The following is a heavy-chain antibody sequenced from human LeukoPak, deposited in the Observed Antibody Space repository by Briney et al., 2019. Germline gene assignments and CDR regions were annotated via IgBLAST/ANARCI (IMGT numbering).Heavy chain of an antibody. CDR3: ARTSVPNDY. V-gene: IGHV4-39*01. Sequence: SETLSLTCSVSGGSFSSSSYYWGWFRQPPGKGLEWIGSIYYSGSTYYNPSLKSRVTISVDTSKNQFSLKLSFVTAADTAVYYCARTSVPNDYWGQGTLVTVSS. D-gene: IGHD1-1*01. CDR1: GGSFSSSSYY. J-gene: IGHJ4*02. CDR2: IYYSGST.